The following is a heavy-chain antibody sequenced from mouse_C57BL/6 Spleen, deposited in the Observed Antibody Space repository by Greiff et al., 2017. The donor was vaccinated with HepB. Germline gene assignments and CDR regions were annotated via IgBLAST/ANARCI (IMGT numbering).Heavy chain of an antibody. CDR3: TQTAQALYYAMDY. CDR1: GFNIKDDY. J-gene: IGHJ4*01. V-gene: IGHV14-4*01. CDR2: IDPENGDT. Sequence: VQLQQSGAELVRPGASVKLSCTASGFNIKDDYMHWVKQRPEQGLEWIGWIDPENGDTEYASKFQGKATITADTSSNTAYLQLSSLTSEDTAVYYCTQTAQALYYAMDYWGQGTSVTVSS. D-gene: IGHD3-2*02.